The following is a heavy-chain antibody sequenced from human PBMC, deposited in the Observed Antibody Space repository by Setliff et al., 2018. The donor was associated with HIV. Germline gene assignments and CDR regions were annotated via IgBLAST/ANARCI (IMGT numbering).Heavy chain of an antibody. CDR3: AKPDGKYPFDH. J-gene: IGHJ4*02. Sequence: PSETLSLTCTVSGSSVSSASYWGWVRQPPGKGLEWIGTIFHRGTMFHSESVYTYHNPSRKSRVTISIDTSKNQFSLSLSSMTAADTAVYYCAKPDGKYPFDHWGLGTLVTVSS. D-gene: IGHD2-2*01. V-gene: IGHV4-38-2*02. CDR2: IFHRGTMFHSESVYT. CDR1: GSSVSSASY.